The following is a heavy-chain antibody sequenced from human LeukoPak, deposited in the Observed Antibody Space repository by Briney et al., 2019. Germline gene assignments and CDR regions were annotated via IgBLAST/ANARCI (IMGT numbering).Heavy chain of an antibody. CDR1: GYTFTNYG. V-gene: IGHV1-69*13. Sequence: ASVKVSCKASGYTFTNYGISWVRQAPGQGLEWMGGIIPIFGTANYAQKFQGRVTITADESTSTAYMELSSLRSEDTAVYYCAVNIQGIQLWLGYYYYYMDVWGKGTTVTISS. CDR3: AVNIQGIQLWLGYYYYYMDV. J-gene: IGHJ6*03. D-gene: IGHD5-18*01. CDR2: IIPIFGTA.